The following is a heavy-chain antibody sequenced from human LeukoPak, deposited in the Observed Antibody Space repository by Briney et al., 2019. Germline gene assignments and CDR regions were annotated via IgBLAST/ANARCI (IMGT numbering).Heavy chain of an antibody. CDR3: AKDQLTSGYYVRPDPFDY. CDR1: GFTVGSNY. CDR2: ISGSGGST. J-gene: IGHJ4*02. Sequence: GGSLRLSCAASGFTVGSNYMSWVRRAPGKGLEWVSAISGSGGSTYYADSVKGRFTISRDNSKNTLYLQMNSLRAEDTAVYYCAKDQLTSGYYVRPDPFDYWGQGTLVTVSS. V-gene: IGHV3-23*01. D-gene: IGHD3-22*01.